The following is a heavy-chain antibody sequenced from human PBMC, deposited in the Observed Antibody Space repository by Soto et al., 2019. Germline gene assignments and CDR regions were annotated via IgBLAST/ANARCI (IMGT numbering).Heavy chain of an antibody. Sequence: ETLSLTCTVSGGSIGSSSYYWGWIRHPPGKGLEWIGSIYYSGSTYYNPSLKSRVTISVDTSKNQFSLKLSSVTAADTAVYYCARQRITMVRGKYYFEYWGQGTLVSVS. CDR3: ARQRITMVRGKYYFEY. J-gene: IGHJ4*02. D-gene: IGHD3-10*01. CDR2: IYYSGST. V-gene: IGHV4-39*01. CDR1: GGSIGSSSYY.